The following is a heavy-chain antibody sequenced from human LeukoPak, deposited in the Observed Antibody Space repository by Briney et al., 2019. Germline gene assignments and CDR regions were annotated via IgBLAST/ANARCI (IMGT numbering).Heavy chain of an antibody. D-gene: IGHD2-15*01. CDR1: GGSISSYY. V-gene: IGHV4-59*01. J-gene: IGHJ5*02. CDR2: IYYSGST. CDR3: ARDRGYCSGGSCYFRFDP. Sequence: PSETLSLICTVSGGSISSYYWSWIRQPPGKGLEWIGYIYYSGSTNYNPSLKSRVTISVDTSKNQFSLKLSSVTAADTAVYYCARDRGYCSGGSCYFRFDPWGQGTLVTVSS.